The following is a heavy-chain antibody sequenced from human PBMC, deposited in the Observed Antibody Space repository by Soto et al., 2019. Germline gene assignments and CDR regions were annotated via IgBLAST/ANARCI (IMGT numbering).Heavy chain of an antibody. Sequence: QVQLVQSGTMVKKPGSSVKVSCKASGGTFRNYPINWVRQAPRQGLEWMGSIFPLTDIPDYAQNFQARLTISADKSTSTAYMELSSLTSDDTAMYFCARGPLVVLNYFESWGQGTLVTVSS. CDR1: GGTFRNYP. CDR3: ARGPLVVLNYFES. CDR2: IFPLTDIP. J-gene: IGHJ4*02. V-gene: IGHV1-69*04.